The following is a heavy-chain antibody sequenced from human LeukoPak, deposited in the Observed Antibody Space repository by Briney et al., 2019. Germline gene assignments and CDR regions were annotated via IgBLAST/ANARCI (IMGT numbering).Heavy chain of an antibody. CDR2: ISSSGSTI. CDR3: ARCHGYRHNWFDP. CDR1: GFTFSSYE. D-gene: IGHD5-24*01. J-gene: IGHJ5*02. V-gene: IGHV3-48*03. Sequence: GGSLRLSCAASGFTFSSYEMNWVRQAPGKGLEWVLYISSSGSTIYYADSVKGRFTISRDNAKNSLYLQMNSLRAEDTAVYYCARCHGYRHNWFDPWGQGTLVTVSS.